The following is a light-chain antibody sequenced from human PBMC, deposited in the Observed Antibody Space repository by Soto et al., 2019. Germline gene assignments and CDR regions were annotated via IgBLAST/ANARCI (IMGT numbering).Light chain of an antibody. Sequence: QSVLTQPPSASGTPGQRVTISCSGSSSNIGSNYVYWYQQLPGSAPKLLIYRNDQLPSGVPDRFSASKSGTAASLAISGLRSEDEADYHCAAWDDSLSAVVFGGGTKVTVL. CDR3: AAWDDSLSAVV. CDR1: SSNIGSNY. V-gene: IGLV1-47*01. CDR2: RND. J-gene: IGLJ2*01.